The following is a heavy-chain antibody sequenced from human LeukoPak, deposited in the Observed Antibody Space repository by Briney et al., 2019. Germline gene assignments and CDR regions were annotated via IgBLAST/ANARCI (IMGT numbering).Heavy chain of an antibody. CDR2: ISWDGNKV. D-gene: IGHD1-26*01. CDR1: GFSFDDYA. Sequence: PGGSLRLSCVVSGFSFDDYAMHWVRQGPGKALEWVSVISWDGNKVAYADSVKDRFTISRDNAKNSLYLQMTSLRPEDTAFYYCAKDRPVATTLHHFDHWGLGTLVTVSS. CDR3: AKDRPVATTLHHFDH. J-gene: IGHJ4*02. V-gene: IGHV3-9*01.